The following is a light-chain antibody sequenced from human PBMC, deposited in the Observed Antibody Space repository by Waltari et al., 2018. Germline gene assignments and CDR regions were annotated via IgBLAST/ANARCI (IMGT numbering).Light chain of an antibody. CDR3: QLFFTSPRT. Sequence: DLQMTQSPSSLSASIGDRVTITCRASQGINDFVAWYQQKSGKVPKLLLYAASRLATGVPSRFSGRGSGTDYTLTISSLQPEDSATYYCQLFFTSPRTFGQGTKVEIK. V-gene: IGKV1-NL1*01. CDR2: AAS. CDR1: QGINDF. J-gene: IGKJ1*01.